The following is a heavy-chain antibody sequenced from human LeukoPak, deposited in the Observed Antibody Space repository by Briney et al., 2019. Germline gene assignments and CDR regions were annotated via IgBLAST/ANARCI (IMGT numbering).Heavy chain of an antibody. Sequence: GGSLRLSCAASGFIFSSYAMNWVRQAPGKGLEWVSAISGSGGSTYYADSVKGRFTISRDNSKNTLYQQMNSLRAEDTAVYFCAKTLRTLGYNSGWSADYWGQGTLVTVSS. CDR3: AKTLRTLGYNSGWSADY. D-gene: IGHD6-19*01. CDR1: GFIFSSYA. CDR2: ISGSGGST. J-gene: IGHJ4*02. V-gene: IGHV3-23*01.